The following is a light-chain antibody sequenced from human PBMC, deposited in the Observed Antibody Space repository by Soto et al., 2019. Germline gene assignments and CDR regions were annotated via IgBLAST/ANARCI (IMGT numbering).Light chain of an antibody. Sequence: QPVLTQPPSVSGAPGQRVTISCTGSSSNIGAGYDVQWYQQLPGAAPRLLIFGNTNRPSGVPDRFSGSRSGTSASLAISGLQAEDEADYYCPSYDISLSVSVVFGGGTKVTVL. CDR3: PSYDISLSVSVV. CDR2: GNT. J-gene: IGLJ2*01. V-gene: IGLV1-40*01. CDR1: SSNIGAGYD.